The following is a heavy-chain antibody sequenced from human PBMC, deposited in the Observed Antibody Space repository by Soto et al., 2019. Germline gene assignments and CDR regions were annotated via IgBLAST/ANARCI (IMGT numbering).Heavy chain of an antibody. CDR3: TTGQRPIRFLEWLSRYYFAY. CDR1: GYTLAELS. Sequence: QLQLVQSGAEVKKPGASVKVSCKVSGYTLAELSMHWVRQAPGKGLEWMGGFDPEDGETISAQKFQGRVTMTEDTSTDTAYMQLGSLRSADTALYYCTTGQRPIRFLEWLSRYYFAYWGQGALVTVSS. V-gene: IGHV1-24*01. CDR2: FDPEDGET. J-gene: IGHJ4*02. D-gene: IGHD3-3*01.